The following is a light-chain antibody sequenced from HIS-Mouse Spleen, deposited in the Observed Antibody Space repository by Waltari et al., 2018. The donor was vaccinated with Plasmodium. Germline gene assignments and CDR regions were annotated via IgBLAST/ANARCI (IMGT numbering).Light chain of an antibody. CDR3: QQYNNWSFT. CDR1: QRITSN. CDR2: GAS. J-gene: IGKJ3*01. V-gene: IGKV3-15*01. Sequence: EIVMTPSPATLSVSQGERATLTCRASQRITSNLAWNQQKPGQAPRLLIYGASTRATGIPARFSGSGSGTEFTLTISSLQSEDFAVYYCQQYNNWSFTFGPGTKVDIK.